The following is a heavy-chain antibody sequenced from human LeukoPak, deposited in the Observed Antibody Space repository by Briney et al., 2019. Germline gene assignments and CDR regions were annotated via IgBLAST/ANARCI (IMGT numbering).Heavy chain of an antibody. CDR3: ARKYGSGSYYYMDV. D-gene: IGHD3-10*01. J-gene: IGHJ6*03. CDR1: GFTFSDYY. Sequence: PGGSLRLSCAASGFTFSDYYMSWIRQTPEKGLEWISYISNSGSAIYYADSVKGRFTTSRDNSKNSLYLQLNSLRDVDTAVYFCARKYGSGSYYYMDVWGKGTTVTVSS. V-gene: IGHV3-11*01. CDR2: ISNSGSAI.